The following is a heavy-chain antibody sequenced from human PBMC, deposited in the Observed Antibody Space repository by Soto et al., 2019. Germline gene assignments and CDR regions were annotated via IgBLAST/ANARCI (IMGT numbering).Heavy chain of an antibody. Sequence: QVQLQESGPGLVRPSETLSLTCTVSGGSFSSYYWTWIRQSPGKGLERIWHIYYSGSPDYNPSLRGRLAISIDTSKSQFSLRLNAMTAADTAVYYCAGRDCSGTNCYYLDYYYMDVWGKGTTVTVSS. CDR1: GGSFSSYY. CDR2: IYYSGSP. D-gene: IGHD2-2*01. V-gene: IGHV4-59*08. J-gene: IGHJ6*03. CDR3: AGRDCSGTNCYYLDYYYMDV.